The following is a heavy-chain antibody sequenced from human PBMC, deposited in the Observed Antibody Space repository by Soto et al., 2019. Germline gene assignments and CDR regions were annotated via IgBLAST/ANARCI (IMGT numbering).Heavy chain of an antibody. D-gene: IGHD2-15*01. CDR3: ATYCSGGSCYSHAFDI. J-gene: IGHJ3*02. CDR1: GGSISSSSYY. V-gene: IGHV4-39*01. Sequence: QLRLQESGPGLVKPSETLSLTCTVSGGSISSSSYYWGWIRQPPGKGLEWIGSIYYSGSTYYNPSLKSRVTISVDTSKNQFSLKLSSVTAADTAVYYCATYCSGGSCYSHAFDIWGQGTMVTVSS. CDR2: IYYSGST.